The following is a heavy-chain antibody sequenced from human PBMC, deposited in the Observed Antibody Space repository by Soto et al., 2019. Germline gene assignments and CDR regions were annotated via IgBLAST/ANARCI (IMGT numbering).Heavy chain of an antibody. J-gene: IGHJ4*02. Sequence: GWLRRPGSASGFTFSSYAMSWVRQAPGKGLEWVSAISGSGGSTYYADSVKVRFTISRDNSKNTLYLQMNSLRAEDTAVYYCAKDDSSGYYYYDYWGQGTLVTVYS. CDR3: AKDDSSGYYYYDY. CDR1: GFTFSSYA. CDR2: ISGSGGST. V-gene: IGHV3-23*01. D-gene: IGHD3-22*01.